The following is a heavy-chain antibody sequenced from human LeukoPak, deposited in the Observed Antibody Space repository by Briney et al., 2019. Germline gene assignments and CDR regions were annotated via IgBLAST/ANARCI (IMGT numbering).Heavy chain of an antibody. CDR3: ARPGDVVGGRAFDI. Sequence: GASLKISCKASGYNFSSYWIGWVRQMPGKGLEWMGIIYPGDSVTTYSPSLQGQVTISADKSTTTAYLQWSSLSASDTAMYYCARPGDVVGGRAFDIWGQGTMVTVSS. D-gene: IGHD2-15*01. V-gene: IGHV5-51*01. CDR2: IYPGDSVT. CDR1: GYNFSSYW. J-gene: IGHJ3*02.